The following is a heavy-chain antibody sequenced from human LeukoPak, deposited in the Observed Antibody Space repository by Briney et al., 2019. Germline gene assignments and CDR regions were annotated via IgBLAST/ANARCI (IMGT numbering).Heavy chain of an antibody. CDR1: GFTFSTHW. CDR3: AKEPREYCSSSSCPNWLDP. V-gene: IGHV3-74*03. J-gene: IGHJ5*02. D-gene: IGHD2-2*01. CDR2: INADGSST. Sequence: GGSLRLSCAASGFTFSTHWMHWVRQALGKGLVWVSRINADGSSTMYADSVKGRFTISRDNSKNTLHLQMNSLRAEDTAVYHCAKEPREYCSSSSCPNWLDPWGQGTLVTVSS.